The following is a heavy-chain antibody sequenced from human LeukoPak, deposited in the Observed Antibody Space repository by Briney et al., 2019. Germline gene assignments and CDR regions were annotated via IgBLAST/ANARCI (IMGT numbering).Heavy chain of an antibody. CDR1: GFTFSSYA. CDR3: ARDGDATTPLDC. Sequence: GGSLRLSCAASGFTFSSYAMNWVRQAPGKGLEWVSYITSTSSGIFYADSVKGRFTISRDNAKNTLYLQMNSLRAEDTAVYYCARDGDATTPLDCWGQGTLVTVSS. D-gene: IGHD5-12*01. CDR2: ITSTSSGI. J-gene: IGHJ4*02. V-gene: IGHV3-48*01.